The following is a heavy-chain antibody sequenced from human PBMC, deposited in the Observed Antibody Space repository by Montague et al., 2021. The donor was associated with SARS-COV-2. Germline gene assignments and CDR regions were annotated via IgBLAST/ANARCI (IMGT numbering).Heavy chain of an antibody. CDR1: GGAMSSYY. D-gene: IGHD3-16*01. J-gene: IGHJ4*02. CDR3: ARQRPMITFGGTVTGIYDV. CDR2: IYYSGST. Sequence: SETLSLTCTVSGGAMSSYYWSWIRQPPGKGLEWIGYIYYSGSTNYNPSLRSRVTISVDTSKNQFSLKLSSVTAADTAVYFCARQRPMITFGGTVTGIYDVWGQGSLVIVSS. V-gene: IGHV4-59*08.